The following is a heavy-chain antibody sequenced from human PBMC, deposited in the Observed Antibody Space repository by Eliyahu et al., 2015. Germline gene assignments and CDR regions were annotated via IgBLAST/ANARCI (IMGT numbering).Heavy chain of an antibody. CDR3: ARAVAGGFLY. D-gene: IGHD6-19*01. J-gene: IGHJ4*02. Sequence: EVQLVESGGGLXQPGGSLRLXCXASGFTFSSYXMNWVRQAPGKGLEWVSYISSSGSTIYYADSVKGRFTISRDNAKNSLYLQMNSLRAEDTAVYYCARAVAGGFLYWGQGTLVTVSS. CDR2: ISSSGSTI. V-gene: IGHV3-48*03. CDR1: GFTFSSYX.